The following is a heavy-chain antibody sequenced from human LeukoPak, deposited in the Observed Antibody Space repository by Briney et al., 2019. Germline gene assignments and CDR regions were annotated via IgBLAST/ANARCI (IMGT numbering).Heavy chain of an antibody. CDR3: ARLHHDSSGYYLDY. CDR2: IYSADSA. Sequence: GGSLRLSCAVSGFIVSSSYMSWVRQAPGKGLEWVSVIYSADSAYYADSVKGRFTISRDNSKNTLYLQMNSLRAEDTAVYYCARLHHDSSGYYLDYWGQGTLVTVSS. V-gene: IGHV3-53*01. J-gene: IGHJ4*02. CDR1: GFIVSSSY. D-gene: IGHD3-22*01.